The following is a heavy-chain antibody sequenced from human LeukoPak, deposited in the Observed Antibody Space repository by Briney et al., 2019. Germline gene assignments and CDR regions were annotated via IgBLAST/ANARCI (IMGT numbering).Heavy chain of an antibody. J-gene: IGHJ5*02. D-gene: IGHD4-17*01. CDR3: ARDGSDYGVTNWFDP. V-gene: IGHV1-69*05. CDR1: GGTFSSYA. CDR2: IIPIFGTA. Sequence: SVKVSCKASGGTFSSYAISWVRQAPGQGLEWMGGIIPIFGTANYAQKFQGRVTITTDESTSTAYMELSSLRSEDTAVYYCARDGSDYGVTNWFDPWGQGTLVTVSS.